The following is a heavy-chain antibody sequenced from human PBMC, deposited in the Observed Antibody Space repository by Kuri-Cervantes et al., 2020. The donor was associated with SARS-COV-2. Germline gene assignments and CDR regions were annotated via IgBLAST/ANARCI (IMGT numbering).Heavy chain of an antibody. CDR3: AKPIVVPARPHYYYYYMDV. CDR2: ISSSGTTT. J-gene: IGHJ6*03. Sequence: LSLTCAASGFTFSDYYMHWICQAPGKGLEWVSYISSSGTTTYYADSVKGRFTISRDNAKKSLYVQMNSLRAEDTAVYYCAKPIVVPARPHYYYYYMDVWGKGTTVTVSS. V-gene: IGHV3-11*04. CDR1: GFTFSDYY. D-gene: IGHD2-2*01.